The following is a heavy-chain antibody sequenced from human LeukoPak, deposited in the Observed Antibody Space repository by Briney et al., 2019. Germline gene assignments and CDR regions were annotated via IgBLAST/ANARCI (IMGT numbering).Heavy chain of an antibody. V-gene: IGHV3-53*01. D-gene: IGHD3-22*01. CDR1: GFTVSSNY. Sequence: QAGGSLRLSCAASGFTVSSNYMSWVRQAPGKGLEWVSVIYSGGSTYYADSVKGRFTISRDNSKNTLYLQMNSLRAEDTAVYYCARGECYYDSSGYLDYWGQGTLVTVSS. CDR2: IYSGGST. J-gene: IGHJ4*02. CDR3: ARGECYYDSSGYLDY.